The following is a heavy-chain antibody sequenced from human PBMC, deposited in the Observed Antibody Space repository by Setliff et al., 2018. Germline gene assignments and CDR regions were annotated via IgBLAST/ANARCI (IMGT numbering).Heavy chain of an antibody. CDR1: GYIFKSYG. CDR2: ISSYNDVT. V-gene: IGHV1-18*01. J-gene: IGHJ3*01. Sequence: ASVKVSCKASGYIFKSYGISWVRQAPGQGLEWMGWISSYNDVTNYAQSFQGRVTMTTDTSKSAAYMDLRGLRSDDTAVYYCAISTLSICSGGSCPNAFDVWGQGTMVTISS. CDR3: AISTLSICSGGSCPNAFDV. D-gene: IGHD2-15*01.